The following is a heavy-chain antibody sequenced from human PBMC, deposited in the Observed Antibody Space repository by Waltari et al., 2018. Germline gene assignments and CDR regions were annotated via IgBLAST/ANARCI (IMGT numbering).Heavy chain of an antibody. D-gene: IGHD2-21*01. CDR1: GFTFDDYA. CDR3: AKDRRGWGSGFDY. J-gene: IGHJ4*02. CDR2: ISWNSGSI. V-gene: IGHV3-9*01. Sequence: EVQLVESGGGLVQPGRSLRLSCAASGFTFDDYAMHWVRQAPGKGLEWVSGISWNSGSIGYADSVKGRFTITRDNAKNSLYRKMNSLRAEDTALYYCAKDRRGWGSGFDYWGQGTLVTVSS.